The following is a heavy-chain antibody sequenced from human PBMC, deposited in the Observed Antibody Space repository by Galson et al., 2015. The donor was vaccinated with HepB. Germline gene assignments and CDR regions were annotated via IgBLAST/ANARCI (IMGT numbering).Heavy chain of an antibody. CDR1: GDSVSSNSAT. CDR3: ARANSGFVH. J-gene: IGHJ4*02. D-gene: IGHD3-10*01. V-gene: IGHV6-1*01. CDR2: TYYRSKWFN. Sequence: CAISGDSVSSNSATWNWIRQSPSRGLEWLGRTYYRSKWFNDYAASVRSRLTINPDTSKNQFSLQLNSVTPEDTAVYYCARANSGFVHWGQGTLVAVSS.